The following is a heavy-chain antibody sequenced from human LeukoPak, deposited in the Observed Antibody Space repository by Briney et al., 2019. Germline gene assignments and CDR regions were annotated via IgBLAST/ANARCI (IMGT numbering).Heavy chain of an antibody. CDR1: GFTFDDYA. J-gene: IGHJ6*02. Sequence: GWSLRLSCAASGFTFDDYAMHWVRQAPGKGLEWVSGISWNSGSIGYADSVEGRFTISRDNAKNSLYLQMNSLRAEDTALYYCAKDLGGYSYGLNSYYYYGMDVWGQGTTVTVSS. D-gene: IGHD5-18*01. V-gene: IGHV3-9*01. CDR3: AKDLGGYSYGLNSYYYYGMDV. CDR2: ISWNSGSI.